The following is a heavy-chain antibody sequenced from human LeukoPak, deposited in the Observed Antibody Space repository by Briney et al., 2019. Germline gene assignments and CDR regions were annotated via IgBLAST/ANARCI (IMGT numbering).Heavy chain of an antibody. CDR1: GGSISSYY. Sequence: PSETLSLTCTVSGGSISSYYWSWIRQPPGKGLEWIGYIYYSGSTNYNPSLKSRVTISVDTSKNQFSLKLSCVTAADTAVYYCARQGAGNWFDPWGQGTLVTVSS. CDR2: IYYSGST. V-gene: IGHV4-59*08. J-gene: IGHJ5*02. CDR3: ARQGAGNWFDP. D-gene: IGHD6-19*01.